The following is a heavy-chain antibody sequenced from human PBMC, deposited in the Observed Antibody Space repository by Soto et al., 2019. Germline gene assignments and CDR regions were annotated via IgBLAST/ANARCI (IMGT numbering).Heavy chain of an antibody. Sequence: GASVKVSCKASGYTFTSYGISWGRQAPGQGLEWMGWISAYNGNTNYAQKLPGRVTMTTDTTTSTAYMELRSLRSDDTAVYYCARTYGSGSHNWFDPWGKGTLVTVSS. D-gene: IGHD3-10*01. V-gene: IGHV1-18*01. CDR3: ARTYGSGSHNWFDP. CDR1: GYTFTSYG. CDR2: ISAYNGNT. J-gene: IGHJ5*02.